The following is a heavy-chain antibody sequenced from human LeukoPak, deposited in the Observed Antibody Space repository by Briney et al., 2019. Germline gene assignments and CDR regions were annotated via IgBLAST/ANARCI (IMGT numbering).Heavy chain of an antibody. D-gene: IGHD3-3*01. J-gene: IGHJ6*03. CDR1: GYTFTSYA. Sequence: ASVKVSCKASGYTFTSYAMNWVRQAPGQGLEWMGWINTNTGNPTYAQGFTGRFVFSLDTSVSTAYLQISSLKAEDTAVYYCARDATRFLEWLLSPYYYYMDVWGKGTTVTVSS. CDR3: ARDATRFLEWLLSPYYYYMDV. CDR2: INTNTGNP. V-gene: IGHV7-4-1*02.